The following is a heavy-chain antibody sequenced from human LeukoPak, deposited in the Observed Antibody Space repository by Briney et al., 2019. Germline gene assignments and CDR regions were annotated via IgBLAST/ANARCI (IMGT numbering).Heavy chain of an antibody. CDR1: GFTFSSYG. Sequence: PGGSLRLSCAASGFTFSSYGMHWVRQAPGKGLEWVAVIWYDGSNKYYADSVKGRFTISRDNSKNTLYLQMNSLRAEDTAVYYCARNSGYFDWLSFNPDAFDIWGQGTMVTVSS. D-gene: IGHD3-9*01. CDR2: IWYDGSNK. V-gene: IGHV3-33*01. CDR3: ARNSGYFDWLSFNPDAFDI. J-gene: IGHJ3*02.